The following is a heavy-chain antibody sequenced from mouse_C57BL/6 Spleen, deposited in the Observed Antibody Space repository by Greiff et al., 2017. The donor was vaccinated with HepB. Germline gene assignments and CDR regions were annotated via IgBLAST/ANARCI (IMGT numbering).Heavy chain of an antibody. J-gene: IGHJ3*01. D-gene: IGHD1-1*01. CDR3: ARSSMDYGSSYWFAY. Sequence: QVQLQQSGAELVKPGASVKISCKASGYAFSSYWMNWVKQRPGKGLEWIGQIYPGDGDTNYNGKFKGKATLTADKSSSTAYMQLSSLTSEDSAVYFCARSSMDYGSSYWFAYWGQGTLVTVSA. CDR1: GYAFSSYW. V-gene: IGHV1-80*01. CDR2: IYPGDGDT.